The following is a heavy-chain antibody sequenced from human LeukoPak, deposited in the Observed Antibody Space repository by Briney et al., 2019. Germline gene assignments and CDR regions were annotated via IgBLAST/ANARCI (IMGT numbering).Heavy chain of an antibody. CDR3: VKADSGYYR. J-gene: IGHJ5*02. V-gene: IGHV3-33*06. Sequence: GGSLRLSCAASGFTFSSYGMHWVRQAPGKGLEWVAVIWYDGSNKYYADSVKGRFTISRDNSKNTLYLQMNSLRAEDTAIYYCVKADSGYYRWGQGTLVTVSS. D-gene: IGHD3-22*01. CDR1: GFTFSSYG. CDR2: IWYDGSNK.